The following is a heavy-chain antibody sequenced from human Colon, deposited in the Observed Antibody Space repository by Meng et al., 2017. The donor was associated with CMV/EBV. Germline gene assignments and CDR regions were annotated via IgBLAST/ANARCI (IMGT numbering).Heavy chain of an antibody. CDR3: ARDKGTGAFDY. V-gene: IGHV3-30*04. CDR1: GFTFSSYA. CDR2: ISYDGSKK. D-gene: IGHD3/OR15-3a*01. Sequence: SCAAFGFTFSSYAMHWVRQAPGKGLEWVAFISYDGSKKKYADSVTGRFTISRDTPKDRLYLEMKSLKTDDTAIYYCARDKGTGAFDYWGQGSLVTVSS. J-gene: IGHJ4*02.